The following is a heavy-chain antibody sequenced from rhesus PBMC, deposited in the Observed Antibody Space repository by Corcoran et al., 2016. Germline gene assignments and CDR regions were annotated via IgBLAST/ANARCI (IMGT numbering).Heavy chain of an antibody. CDR1: GGSISSNY. CDR2: IYGSSGST. Sequence: QVQLQESGPGLVKPSETLSLTCAVSGGSISSNYWSWIRQPPGKGLVWIGYIYGSSGSTYYNPSLKRRVTSSTDTSKNQFSLKLSSGTAADTAVYYCARGTIAAGLPLSFDYWGQGVLVTVSS. CDR3: ARGTIAAGLPLSFDY. J-gene: IGHJ4*01. D-gene: IGHD6-13*01. V-gene: IGHV4-160*01.